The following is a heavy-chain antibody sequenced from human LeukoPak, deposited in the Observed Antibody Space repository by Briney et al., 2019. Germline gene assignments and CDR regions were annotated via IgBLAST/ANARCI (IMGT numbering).Heavy chain of an antibody. V-gene: IGHV1-69*04. J-gene: IGHJ4*02. CDR2: IIPIFGIA. CDR3: AREDYDSSGYYYIAY. Sequence: ASVKVSYKASGGTFSSYAISWVRQAPGQGLEWMGRIIPIFGIANYAQKFQGRVTITADKSTSTAYMELSSLRSEDTAVYYCAREDYDSSGYYYIAYWGQGTLVTVSS. D-gene: IGHD3-22*01. CDR1: GGTFSSYA.